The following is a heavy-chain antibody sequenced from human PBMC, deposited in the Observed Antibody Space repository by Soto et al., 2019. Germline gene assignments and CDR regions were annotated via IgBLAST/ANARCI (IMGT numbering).Heavy chain of an antibody. CDR1: GGYIGSGGYY. CDR2: IYYTGST. J-gene: IGHJ5*02. D-gene: IGHD6-13*01. V-gene: IGHV4-31*03. Sequence: QVQLQESGPGLVKPSQTLSLTCNVSGGYIGSGGYYWSWIRQHPGKDLEWIGYIYYTGSTYYNPSLRSRVSMSVATAKNQFSLKLTSVTAADTAVYYCARDRRAAHGTRGSIDPWGQGTMVTVSA. CDR3: ARDRRAAHGTRGSIDP.